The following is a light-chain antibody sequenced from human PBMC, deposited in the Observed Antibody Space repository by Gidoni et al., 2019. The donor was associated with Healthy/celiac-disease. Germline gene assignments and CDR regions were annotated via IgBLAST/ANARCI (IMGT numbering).Light chain of an antibody. CDR2: GAS. J-gene: IGKJ3*01. V-gene: IGKV3-15*01. CDR1: QSVSSN. CDR3: QQYNNSPGFT. Sequence: EIVMTQSPATLSVSPGERATLSCRASQSVSSNLAWYQQKPGQAPSLLIYGASTRATGIPARFSGSGSGTEFTLTISSLQSEDFAVFYCQQYNNSPGFTFGPGTKVDIK.